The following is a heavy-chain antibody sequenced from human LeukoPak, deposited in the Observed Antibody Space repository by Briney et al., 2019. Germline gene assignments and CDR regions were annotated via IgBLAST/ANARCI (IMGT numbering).Heavy chain of an antibody. V-gene: IGHV4-31*03. CDR1: GRSISSGGYY. Sequence: PSQTLSPTRTVSGRSISSGGYYSSRIRQHPGKGLERFSYIDYSRTTNYDPSLKSRVTISVDTSKNQFSLKLSSVTAAGTAVYYCARHPRTTVTRRPYHCFDPWGEGTLVTVSS. J-gene: IGHJ5*02. CDR3: ARHPRTTVTRRPYHCFDP. D-gene: IGHD4-17*01. CDR2: IDYSRTT.